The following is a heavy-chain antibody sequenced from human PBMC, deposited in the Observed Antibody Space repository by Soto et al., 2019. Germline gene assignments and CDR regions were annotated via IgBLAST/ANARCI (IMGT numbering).Heavy chain of an antibody. CDR1: GYTLTELS. J-gene: IGHJ6*02. D-gene: IGHD3-3*01. CDR3: ATDVVFEIFGVDLNPRDYGMDV. Sequence: ASVKVSCKVSGYTLTELSMHWVRQAPGKGLEWMGGFDPEDGETIYAQKFQGRVTMTEDTSTDTAYMELSSPRSEDTAVYYCATDVVFEIFGVDLNPRDYGMDVWGQGTTVTVSS. CDR2: FDPEDGET. V-gene: IGHV1-24*01.